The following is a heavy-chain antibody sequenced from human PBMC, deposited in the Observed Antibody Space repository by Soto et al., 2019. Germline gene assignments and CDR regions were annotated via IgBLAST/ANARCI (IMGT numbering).Heavy chain of an antibody. CDR3: ARDSSRRNWNPGAFDI. J-gene: IGHJ3*02. V-gene: IGHV3-33*01. CDR1: GFTFSSHG. Sequence: PWGPLRLSWAASGFTFSSHGMHLVRQAPGKGLEWVAVIWYDGSNKYYADSVKGRFTISRDNSKNTLYLQMNSLRAEDTAVYYCARDSSRRNWNPGAFDIWGQGTMVTVSS. D-gene: IGHD1-1*01. CDR2: IWYDGSNK.